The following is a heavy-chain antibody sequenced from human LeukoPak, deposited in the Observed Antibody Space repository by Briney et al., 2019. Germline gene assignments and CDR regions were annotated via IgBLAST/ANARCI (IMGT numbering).Heavy chain of an antibody. CDR3: ARDQEGFDY. CDR1: GGTFSSYA. J-gene: IGHJ4*02. CDR2: INAGNGNT. V-gene: IGHV1-3*01. Sequence: ASVKVSCKASGGTFSSYAISWVRQAPGQRLEWMGWINAGNGNTKYSQKFQGRVTVTRDTSTSTVHMELSGLRSEDTAVYYCARDQEGFDYWGQGTLVTVSS.